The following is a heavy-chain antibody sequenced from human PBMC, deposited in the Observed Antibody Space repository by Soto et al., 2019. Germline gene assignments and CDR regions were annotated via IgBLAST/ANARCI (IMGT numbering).Heavy chain of an antibody. D-gene: IGHD3-16*01. CDR2: ISYSGST. CDR3: VRGVHQ. J-gene: IGHJ4*02. Sequence: QVQLQESGPGLVKPSQTLSLTCTVSGGSISSGGYYWSWIRQHPGKGLEWIGSISYSGSTYYNPSLKSRVTLSVDTAKNLFSLKLSSVTAADTVVYYCVRGVHQWGQGTLVTVAS. CDR1: GGSISSGGYY. V-gene: IGHV4-31*03.